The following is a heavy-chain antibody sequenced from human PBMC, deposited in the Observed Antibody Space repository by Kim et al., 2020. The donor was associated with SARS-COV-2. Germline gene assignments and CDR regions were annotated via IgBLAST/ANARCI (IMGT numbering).Heavy chain of an antibody. CDR3: ARVYGSGSKGGGWFDP. V-gene: IGHV4-59*01. J-gene: IGHJ5*02. CDR1: GGSISSYY. CDR2: IYYSGST. D-gene: IGHD3-10*01. Sequence: SETLSLTCTVSGGSISSYYWSWIRQPPGKGLEWIGYIYYSGSTNYNPSLKSRVTISVDTSKNQFSLKLSSVTAADTAVYYCARVYGSGSKGGGWFDPWGQGTLVTVSS.